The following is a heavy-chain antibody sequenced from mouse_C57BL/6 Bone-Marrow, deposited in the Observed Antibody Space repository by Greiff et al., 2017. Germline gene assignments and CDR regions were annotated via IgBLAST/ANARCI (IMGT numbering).Heavy chain of an antibody. Sequence: VQLQQSGAELMKPGASVKLSCKATGYTFTAYWIEWVKQRPGHGLEWIGEILSGSGSTNYNVKFKGKATFTADTSSHTAYMQLSSLTTEDSAIYYCFYGSSFDYWGQGTTLTVSS. J-gene: IGHJ2*01. CDR1: GYTFTAYW. CDR2: ILSGSGST. V-gene: IGHV1-9*01. CDR3: FYGSSFDY. D-gene: IGHD1-1*01.